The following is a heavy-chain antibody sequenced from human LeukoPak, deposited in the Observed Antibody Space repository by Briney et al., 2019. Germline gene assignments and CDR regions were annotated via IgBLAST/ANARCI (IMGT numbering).Heavy chain of an antibody. Sequence: SETLSLTCSVSDDSITMYYWTWIRQPPGKGLEWIGYVDHTGSTNFNPSLNGRVSISRDTSKNQFSLKLSSVTAADTAVYYCARGPYSSSWYDWFDPWGQGTLVTVSS. V-gene: IGHV4-59*01. J-gene: IGHJ5*02. CDR3: ARGPYSSSWYDWFDP. D-gene: IGHD6-13*01. CDR2: VDHTGST. CDR1: DDSITMYY.